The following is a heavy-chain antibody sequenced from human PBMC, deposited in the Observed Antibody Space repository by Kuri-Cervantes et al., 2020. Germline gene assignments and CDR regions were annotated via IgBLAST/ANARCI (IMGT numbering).Heavy chain of an antibody. CDR3: ARGRRGYSGYDSYFWCYYYGMDV. Sequence: ASVKVSCKASGYTFTSHDINWVRQATGQGLEWMGRMNPNSGNTGYAQKFQGRVTMTRDTSISTAYMELSRLRSDDTAVYYCARGRRGYSGYDSYFWCYYYGMDVWGQGTTVTVSS. D-gene: IGHD5-12*01. V-gene: IGHV1-8*01. J-gene: IGHJ6*02. CDR2: MNPNSGNT. CDR1: GYTFTSHD.